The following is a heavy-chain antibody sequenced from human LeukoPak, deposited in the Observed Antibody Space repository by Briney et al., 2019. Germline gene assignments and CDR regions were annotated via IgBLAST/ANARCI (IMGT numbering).Heavy chain of an antibody. CDR3: ARTKRNFDWLPPYYYYGMDV. V-gene: IGHV3-23*01. D-gene: IGHD3-9*01. CDR2: ISGSGNRT. J-gene: IGHJ6*02. Sequence: GGSLRLSCTVSGFTFSSYAISWVRQSPGKGLEWVSTISGSGNRTYYAKSVKGRFTLSRDKSKNTVYLQMNSLRAEDTAVYYCARTKRNFDWLPPYYYYGMDVWGQGTTVTVSS. CDR1: GFTFSSYA.